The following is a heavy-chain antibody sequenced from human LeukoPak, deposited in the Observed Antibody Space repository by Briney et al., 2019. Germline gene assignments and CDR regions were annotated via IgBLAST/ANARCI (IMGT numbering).Heavy chain of an antibody. Sequence: SETLSLTCTVSGYSITSGYYWGWIRQPPGKGLEWIGSIYHSGSTFYNPSLKSRVTISVDPSKNQFSLKLNSVIVADTAVYYCARDQDYYGSGSYGPDHWGQGTLVTVAS. D-gene: IGHD3-10*01. CDR3: ARDQDYYGSGSYGPDH. V-gene: IGHV4-38-2*02. CDR2: IYHSGST. J-gene: IGHJ5*02. CDR1: GYSITSGYY.